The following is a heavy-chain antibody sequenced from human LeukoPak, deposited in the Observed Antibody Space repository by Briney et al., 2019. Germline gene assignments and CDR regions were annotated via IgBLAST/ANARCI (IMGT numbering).Heavy chain of an antibody. Sequence: ASVKVSCKASGYTFTGYYMYWVRQAPGQGLEWMGWINPNSGDTNYAQKFQGWVTMTRDTSISTAYMELSRLKSDDTAMYYCARWGIGDLRNTFDIWGHGTMVTVSS. J-gene: IGHJ3*02. CDR2: INPNSGDT. CDR3: ARWGIGDLRNTFDI. D-gene: IGHD3-10*01. CDR1: GYTFTGYY. V-gene: IGHV1-2*04.